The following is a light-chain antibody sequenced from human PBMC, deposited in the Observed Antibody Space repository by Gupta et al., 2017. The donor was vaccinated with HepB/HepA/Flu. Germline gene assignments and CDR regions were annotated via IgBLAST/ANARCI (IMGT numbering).Light chain of an antibody. CDR3: QQYNDYSWT. Sequence: DIQMTQSPSTLSASVGDRVTITCRATQSISSWLAWYQQKPGKAPKVLIYKASNLESGVPSRFSGSGSGPEFTLTISSLQPDDFATYYCQQYNDYSWTFGQGTKVEI. CDR2: KAS. V-gene: IGKV1-5*03. CDR1: QSISSW. J-gene: IGKJ1*01.